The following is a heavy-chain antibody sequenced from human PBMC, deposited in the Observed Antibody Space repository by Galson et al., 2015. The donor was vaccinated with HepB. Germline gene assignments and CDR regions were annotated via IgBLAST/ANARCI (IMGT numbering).Heavy chain of an antibody. CDR1: GFTFSSYA. Sequence: SLRLSCAASGFTFSSYAMHWVRQAPGKGLEYVSAISSNGGSTYYADSVKGRFTISRDNSKNTLYLQMSSLRAEDTAVYYCVKDRYYGSGSYAAFDIWGQGTMVTVSS. D-gene: IGHD3-10*01. J-gene: IGHJ3*02. V-gene: IGHV3-64D*06. CDR3: VKDRYYGSGSYAAFDI. CDR2: ISSNGGST.